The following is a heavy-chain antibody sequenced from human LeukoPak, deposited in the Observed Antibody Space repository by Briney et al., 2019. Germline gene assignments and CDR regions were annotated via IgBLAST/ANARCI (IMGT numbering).Heavy chain of an antibody. CDR3: TRQEGDYGDYVLYY. Sequence: GGSLRLSCAASGFTFSGSAMHWVRQASGKGLEWVGRIRSKANSYATAYAASVKGRFTISRDDSKNTAYLQMNSPKTEDTAVYYCTRQEGDYGDYVLYYWGQGTLVTVSS. D-gene: IGHD4-17*01. CDR2: IRSKANSYAT. V-gene: IGHV3-73*01. J-gene: IGHJ4*02. CDR1: GFTFSGSA.